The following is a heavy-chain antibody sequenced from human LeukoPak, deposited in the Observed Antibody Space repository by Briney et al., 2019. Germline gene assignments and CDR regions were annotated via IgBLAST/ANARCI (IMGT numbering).Heavy chain of an antibody. CDR1: GFTFSSSA. V-gene: IGHV3-23*01. CDR2: ISGSGGST. J-gene: IGHJ4*02. Sequence: GGSLRLSCAAAGFTFSSSAMSWVRQAPGKGLEWVSAISGSGGSTYYADSVEGRFTISRDNAKNTLYLQMNSLRAEDTAVYYCARDGDYSYGLDFDYWGQGSLVTVSS. D-gene: IGHD5-18*01. CDR3: ARDGDYSYGLDFDY.